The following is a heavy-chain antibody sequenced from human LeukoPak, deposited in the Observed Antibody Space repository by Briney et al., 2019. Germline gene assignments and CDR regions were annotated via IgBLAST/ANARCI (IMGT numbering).Heavy chain of an antibody. CDR1: GYTFTSYD. CDR2: MNPNSGNT. Sequence: GASVKVSCKASGYTFTSYDINWVRQATGQGLEWMGWMNPNSGNTGYAQKFQGRVTMTRNTSISTAYMELSSLRSEDTAVYYCARGLHNSNSWSTYFDLWGRGTLVTVSS. CDR3: ARGLHNSNSWSTYFDL. J-gene: IGHJ2*01. D-gene: IGHD6-13*01. V-gene: IGHV1-8*01.